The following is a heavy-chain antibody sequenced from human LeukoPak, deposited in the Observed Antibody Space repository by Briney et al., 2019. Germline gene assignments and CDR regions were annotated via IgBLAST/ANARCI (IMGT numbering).Heavy chain of an antibody. CDR2: TTSTSDYI. Sequence: PGGSLRLSCAASGFTFSSYSMSWVRQAPGKGLEWVSSTTSTSDYIYYADSVKGRFTISRDNARNSLYLQMNSLRAEDTAVYYCAKRGGSGSYSGYFDYWGQGTLVTVSS. V-gene: IGHV3-21*04. D-gene: IGHD1-26*01. J-gene: IGHJ4*02. CDR3: AKRGGSGSYSGYFDY. CDR1: GFTFSSYS.